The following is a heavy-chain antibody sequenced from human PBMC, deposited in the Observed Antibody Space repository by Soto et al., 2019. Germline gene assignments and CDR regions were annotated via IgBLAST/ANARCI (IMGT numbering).Heavy chain of an antibody. Sequence: ASVKVSCKASGYIFTSFGISWVRQAPGQGFEWMGWISAYNGNTNYAQNLQGRVTMTTDTSTSTAYMELRSLRSDDTAVYYCARDNSRLYFDYWGQGALVTVSS. CDR3: ARDNSRLYFDY. J-gene: IGHJ4*02. D-gene: IGHD1-26*01. CDR2: ISAYNGNT. CDR1: GYIFTSFG. V-gene: IGHV1-18*01.